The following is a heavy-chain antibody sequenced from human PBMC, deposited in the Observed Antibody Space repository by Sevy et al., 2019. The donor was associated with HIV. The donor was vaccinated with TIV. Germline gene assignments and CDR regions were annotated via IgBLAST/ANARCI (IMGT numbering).Heavy chain of an antibody. D-gene: IGHD3-22*01. J-gene: IGHJ6*03. CDR2: IYPGDSDT. CDR3: ARHPNYYDSSGSLYYYYMDV. Sequence: GESLKISCKGSGYSFTSYWIGWVRQMPGKGLEWMGIIYPGDSDTRYSPSFQGQVTISADKSISTAYLLWSSLKASDTAMYYCARHPNYYDSSGSLYYYYMDVWGKGTTVTVSS. CDR1: GYSFTSYW. V-gene: IGHV5-51*01.